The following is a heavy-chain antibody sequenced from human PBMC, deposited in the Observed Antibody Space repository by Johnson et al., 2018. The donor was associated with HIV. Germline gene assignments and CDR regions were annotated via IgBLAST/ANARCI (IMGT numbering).Heavy chain of an antibody. CDR2: IWYDGINK. D-gene: IGHD1-26*01. J-gene: IGHJ3*02. Sequence: VQLVESGGGLVQPGRSLRLSCAASGFSFSTYGMHWVRQAPGKGLEWVANIWYDGINKYYADSVKGRFTISRDNSKNTLYLQMDSLRTEDTAVYYCAREAPYSGSYANAFDIWGQGTMVTVSS. CDR3: AREAPYSGSYANAFDI. CDR1: GFSFSTYG. V-gene: IGHV3-33*01.